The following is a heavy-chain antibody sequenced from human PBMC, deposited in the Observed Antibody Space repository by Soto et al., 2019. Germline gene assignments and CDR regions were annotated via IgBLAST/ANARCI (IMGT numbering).Heavy chain of an antibody. CDR1: GGSFSGYY. Sequence: SETLSLTCAVYGGSFSGYYWSWIRQPPGKGLEWIGEINHSGSTNYNPSLKSRVTISVDTSKNQFSLKLSSVTAADTAVYYCARVPRVAVFALDYWGQGTLVTVSS. CDR3: ARVPRVAVFALDY. D-gene: IGHD6-19*01. CDR2: INHSGST. V-gene: IGHV4-34*01. J-gene: IGHJ4*02.